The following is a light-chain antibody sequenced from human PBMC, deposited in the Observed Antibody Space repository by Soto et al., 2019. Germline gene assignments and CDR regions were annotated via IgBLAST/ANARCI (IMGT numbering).Light chain of an antibody. V-gene: IGKV3-11*01. CDR2: DAS. CDR1: QSVSSY. Sequence: ETVLTHSPATLSLSPCERATLSSRASQSVSSYLAWYQQKPGQAPRLLIYDASNRATGIPARFSGSGSGTDFTLTISSLEPEDFAVYYCQQRSNWPPTFGQGTRLEIK. CDR3: QQRSNWPPT. J-gene: IGKJ5*01.